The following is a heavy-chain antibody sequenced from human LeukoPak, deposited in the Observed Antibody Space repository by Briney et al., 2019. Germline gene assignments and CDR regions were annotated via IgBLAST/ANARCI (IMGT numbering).Heavy chain of an antibody. Sequence: PGGSLRLSCAASGFTFDDYGMSWVRQAPGKGLEWVSGINWNGGSTGYADSVRGRFTISRDNAKNSLYLQMNSLRVEDTALYYCARDPEPSSGWFNWFDPWGQGTLVTVSS. J-gene: IGHJ5*02. CDR2: INWNGGST. D-gene: IGHD6-19*01. V-gene: IGHV3-20*04. CDR1: GFTFDDYG. CDR3: ARDPEPSSGWFNWFDP.